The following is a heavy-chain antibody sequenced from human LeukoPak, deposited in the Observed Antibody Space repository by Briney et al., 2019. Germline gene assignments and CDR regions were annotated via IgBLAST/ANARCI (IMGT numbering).Heavy chain of an antibody. CDR3: ARDRLTTVTTFHFDY. J-gene: IGHJ4*02. D-gene: IGHD4-17*01. CDR2: INQDGSVK. Sequence: PGGSLRLSCAVSGFTFSNYWVTWVRQTPGKGLEFVANINQDGSVKNYVGSVKGRFTISRDNAKNTLYLQMSSLRAEDTAMYYCARDRLTTVTTFHFDYWGQGTLVTVSS. V-gene: IGHV3-7*01. CDR1: GFTFSNYW.